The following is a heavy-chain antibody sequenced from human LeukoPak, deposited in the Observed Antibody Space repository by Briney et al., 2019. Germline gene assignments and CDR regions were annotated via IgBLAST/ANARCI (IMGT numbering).Heavy chain of an antibody. V-gene: IGHV4-59*01. D-gene: IGHD3-10*01. CDR3: ARDRGRGRVDY. Sequence: SETLSLTCTVSGGPISSYYWSWIRQPPGKGLEWIGYIYYSGSTNYNPSLKSRVTISVDTSKNQFSLKLSSVTAADTAVYYCARDRGRGRVDYWGQGTLVTVSS. J-gene: IGHJ4*02. CDR1: GGPISSYY. CDR2: IYYSGST.